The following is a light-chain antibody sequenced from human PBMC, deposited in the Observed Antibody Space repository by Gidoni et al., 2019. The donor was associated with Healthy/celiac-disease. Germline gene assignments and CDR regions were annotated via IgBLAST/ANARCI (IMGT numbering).Light chain of an antibody. Sequence: YELTQPPPVSVFPGQTASITCSGDKLGDKYACWYQQKPGQSPVLVIYQDSKRPPGIPERFSGSNSGNTATLTISGTQAMDEADYYCQAWDSSHVVFGGGTKLTVL. CDR1: KLGDKY. CDR2: QDS. V-gene: IGLV3-1*01. CDR3: QAWDSSHVV. J-gene: IGLJ2*01.